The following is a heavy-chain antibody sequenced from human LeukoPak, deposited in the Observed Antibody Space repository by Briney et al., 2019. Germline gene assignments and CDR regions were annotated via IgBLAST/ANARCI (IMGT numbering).Heavy chain of an antibody. CDR2: ISSDGSKK. J-gene: IGHJ4*02. Sequence: GGSLRLSCAASGFTFSTYGMHWVRQAPGKGLEWVAVISSDGSKKYYADSVKGRFTISRDNSKNILYLQMNSLRAEDTAVYYCGGSYGTSYYFNYWGQGTLVTVSS. CDR3: GGSYGTSYYFNY. V-gene: IGHV3-30*03. CDR1: GFTFSTYG. D-gene: IGHD4-17*01.